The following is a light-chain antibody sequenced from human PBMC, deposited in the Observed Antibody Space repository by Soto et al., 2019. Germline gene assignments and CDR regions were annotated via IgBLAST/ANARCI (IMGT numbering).Light chain of an antibody. CDR1: SGSVSTSYY. V-gene: IGLV8-61*01. CDR2: STN. Sequence: QTVVTQEPSFSVSPGGTVTLTCGLSSGSVSTSYYPSWYQQTPGQAPRTLIYSTNTRSSGVPDRFSCSILGNKAALTITGAQADDEYDDYWVLYMGSGIRWVFIGGTKLTVL. CDR3: VLYMGSGIRWV. J-gene: IGLJ3*02.